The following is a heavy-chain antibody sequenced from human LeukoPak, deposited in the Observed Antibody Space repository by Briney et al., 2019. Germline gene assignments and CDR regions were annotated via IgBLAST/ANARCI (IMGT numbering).Heavy chain of an antibody. J-gene: IGHJ4*02. D-gene: IGHD3-22*01. CDR2: INPNSGGT. CDR3: ARVTYDSSGYYLLGRNYYFDY. Sequence: ASVKVSCKASGYTFTGYYMHWVRQAPGQGLEWMGWINPNSGGTNYAQKFQGWVTMTRDTSISTAYMELSRLRSDDTAVYYCARVTYDSSGYYLLGRNYYFDYWGQGTLVTVSS. CDR1: GYTFTGYY. V-gene: IGHV1-2*04.